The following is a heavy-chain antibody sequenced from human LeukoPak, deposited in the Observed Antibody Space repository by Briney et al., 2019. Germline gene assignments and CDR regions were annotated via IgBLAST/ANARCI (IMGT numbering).Heavy chain of an antibody. V-gene: IGHV3-30*02. J-gene: IGHJ6*03. CDR1: GFTFDDYG. Sequence: PGGSLRLSCAASGFTFDDYGMSWVRQAPGKGLEWVAFIRYDGSNKSYADSVKGRFTISRDNSKNTLYLQMNSLRAEDTAVYYCAKDSSVGYSDWLAPGGDPYYMDVWGKGTTVTSSS. CDR3: AKDSSVGYSDWLAPGGDPYYMDV. D-gene: IGHD3-9*01. CDR2: IRYDGSNK.